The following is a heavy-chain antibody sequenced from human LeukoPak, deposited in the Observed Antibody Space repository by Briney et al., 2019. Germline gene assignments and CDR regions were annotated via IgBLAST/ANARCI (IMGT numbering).Heavy chain of an antibody. D-gene: IGHD3-10*01. CDR2: IYTSGST. V-gene: IGHV4-4*07. J-gene: IGHJ6*03. CDR3: ARDLARFGESPLSYYYNYMDV. Sequence: SETLSLTCTVSGGSISSYYWSWIRQTAGKGLEWIRRIYTSGSTNYNPSLKSRVTMSVDTSKNQFSLKLSSVTAADTAVYYCARDLARFGESPLSYYYNYMDVWGKGTTVTISS. CDR1: GGSISSYY.